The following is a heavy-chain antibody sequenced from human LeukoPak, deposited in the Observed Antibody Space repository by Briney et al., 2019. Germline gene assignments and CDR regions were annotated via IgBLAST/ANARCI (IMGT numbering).Heavy chain of an antibody. CDR2: IWYDGGNK. CDR3: ARGIYTGSGTYYADY. V-gene: IGHV3-33*01. Sequence: PGRSLRLSCAASGFTFSSYGMHWVRQAPGKGLEWEALIWYDGGNKYYANSVKGRFTISRDNSKNTLYLEMNSLRAEDTAVYYCARGIYTGSGTYYADYWGQGILVTVSS. J-gene: IGHJ4*02. D-gene: IGHD3-10*01. CDR1: GFTFSSYG.